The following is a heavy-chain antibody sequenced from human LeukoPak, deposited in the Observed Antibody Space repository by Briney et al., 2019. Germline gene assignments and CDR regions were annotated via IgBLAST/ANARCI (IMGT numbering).Heavy chain of an antibody. Sequence: PGGSLRLSCAASGFTFSSYGMHWVRQAPGKGLEWLTFISYDGSNKYYADSVKGRFTISRDNSKITLYLQMNSLRVEDTAVYYCAKDRRPLLRGVISDYWGQGTLVTVSS. D-gene: IGHD3-10*01. CDR3: AKDRRPLLRGVISDY. V-gene: IGHV3-30*18. J-gene: IGHJ4*02. CDR2: ISYDGSNK. CDR1: GFTFSSYG.